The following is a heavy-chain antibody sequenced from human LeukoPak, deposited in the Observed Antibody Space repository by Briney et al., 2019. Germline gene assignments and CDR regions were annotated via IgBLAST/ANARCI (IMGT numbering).Heavy chain of an antibody. CDR1: GYTFTSYG. CDR2: ISAYNGNT. CDR3: ARVLREQDFDY. V-gene: IGHV1-18*01. Sequence: GASVKVPCKASGYTFTSYGISWVRQAPGQGLEWMGWISAYNGNTNYAQKLQGRVTMTTNTSTSTAYMELRSLRSDDTAVYYCARVLREQDFDYWGQGTLVTVSS. D-gene: IGHD1-26*01. J-gene: IGHJ4*02.